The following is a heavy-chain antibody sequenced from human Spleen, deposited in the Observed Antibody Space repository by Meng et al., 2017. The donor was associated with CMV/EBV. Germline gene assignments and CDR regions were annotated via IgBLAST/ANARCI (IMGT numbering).Heavy chain of an antibody. J-gene: IGHJ5*02. V-gene: IGHV3-30*02. Sequence: GGSLRLSCAVSGFTFSTYGMHWVRQAPGKGLEWVAFIRFDGINKYYADSVKGRFTISRDNSKNTLYLQMNSLRAEDTAVYYCAKGGIAAAAYSGWFDPWGQGTLVTVSS. CDR2: IRFDGINK. D-gene: IGHD6-13*01. CDR1: GFTFSTYG. CDR3: AKGGIAAAAYSGWFDP.